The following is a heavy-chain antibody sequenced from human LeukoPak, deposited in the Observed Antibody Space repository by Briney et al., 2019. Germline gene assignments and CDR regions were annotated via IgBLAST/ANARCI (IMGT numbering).Heavy chain of an antibody. J-gene: IGHJ5*02. D-gene: IGHD3-10*01. CDR2: ISSSGSTI. CDR1: GFTFSSYE. CDR3: AREITMVRGVTGWFDP. V-gene: IGHV3-48*03. Sequence: GGSLRLSCAASGFTFSSYEMNWVRQAPGKGLEWVSYISSSGSTIYYADSVKGRFTISRDNAKNSLYLQMNSLRAEDTAVYYCAREITMVRGVTGWFDPWGQGTLVTVSS.